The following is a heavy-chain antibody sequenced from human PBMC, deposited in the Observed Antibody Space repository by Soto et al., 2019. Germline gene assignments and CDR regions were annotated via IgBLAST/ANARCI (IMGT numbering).Heavy chain of an antibody. CDR2: MNPNSGNT. CDR3: ARERSSGWYVDY. V-gene: IGHV1-8*01. D-gene: IGHD6-19*01. Sequence: QVQLVQSGAEVKKPGASVKVSCKASGYTFTSYDINWVRQATGQGLEWMGWMNPNSGNTGYAQKFQGRVTMTRNTSISTAYMELSTLRSADTAVYYCARERSSGWYVDYWGQGTLVTVSS. J-gene: IGHJ4*02. CDR1: GYTFTSYD.